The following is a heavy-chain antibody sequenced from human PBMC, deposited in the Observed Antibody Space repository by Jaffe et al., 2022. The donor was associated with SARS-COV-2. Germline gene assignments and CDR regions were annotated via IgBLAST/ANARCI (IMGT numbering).Heavy chain of an antibody. J-gene: IGHJ4*02. D-gene: IGHD3-22*01. CDR3: ANVQGGYYHYAH. CDR2: INPAGGST. Sequence: QVQLVQSGAEVRRPGASVKVSCKASGYTFTDYYIHWVRQAPGQGLEWMGIINPAGGSTTYAQKFQGRLTLSRDTSTSTAYMDLTSLTSEDTAVFYCANVQGGYYHYAHWGQGTLVTVTS. V-gene: IGHV1-46*01. CDR1: GYTFTDYY.